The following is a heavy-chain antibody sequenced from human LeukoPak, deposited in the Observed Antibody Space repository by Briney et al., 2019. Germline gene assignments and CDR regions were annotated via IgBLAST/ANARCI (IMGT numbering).Heavy chain of an antibody. CDR3: ARARYCSSTSCYFDY. J-gene: IGHJ4*02. Sequence: PGGSLRLSCAASGFTFSSYSMNWVRQAPGKGLEWVSSISSSSSYIYYADSVKGRFTISRDNAKNSLYLQMNGLRAEDTAVYYCARARYCSSTSCYFDYWGQGTLVTVSS. D-gene: IGHD2-2*01. CDR1: GFTFSSYS. V-gene: IGHV3-21*01. CDR2: ISSSSSYI.